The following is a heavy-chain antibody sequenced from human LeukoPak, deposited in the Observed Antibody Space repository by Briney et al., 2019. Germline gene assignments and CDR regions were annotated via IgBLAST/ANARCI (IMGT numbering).Heavy chain of an antibody. Sequence: TSETLSLTCTVSGGSISSYYWSWIRQPPGKGLEWIGYIYYSGSTNYNPSLKSRVTISLDTSKNQFSLKLNSVTAADTAVYYCARRDIYQAYYGMDVWGQGTTVTVSS. D-gene: IGHD2-2*01. CDR1: GGSISSYY. CDR2: IYYSGST. J-gene: IGHJ6*02. V-gene: IGHV4-59*08. CDR3: ARRDIYQAYYGMDV.